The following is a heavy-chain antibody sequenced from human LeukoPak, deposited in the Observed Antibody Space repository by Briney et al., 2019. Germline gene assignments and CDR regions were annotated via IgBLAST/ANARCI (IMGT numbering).Heavy chain of an antibody. Sequence: PGGSLRLSCAACVFIYGGYQIHWVRQAPGNGLEGVSPFTTTRATTYYGDCVRGRFTISRDNAKNSVSLQTNILRAADTAVYYCARGDDYGVNAIMYWGQGTLVTGSS. CDR2: FTTTRATT. V-gene: IGHV3-48*03. J-gene: IGHJ4*02. D-gene: IGHD4-17*01. CDR3: ARGDDYGVNAIMY. CDR1: VFIYGGYQ.